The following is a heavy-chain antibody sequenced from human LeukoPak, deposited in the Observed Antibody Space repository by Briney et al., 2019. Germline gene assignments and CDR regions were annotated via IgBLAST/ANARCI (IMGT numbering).Heavy chain of an antibody. Sequence: GGSQRLSCAASGFAFSSYAMSWVRQAPGKGLEWVSAISGSGGSTYYADSVKGRFTISRDNSKNTLYLQMNSLRAEDTAVYYCAKYSSSWYVAAFDYWGQGTLVTVSS. D-gene: IGHD6-13*01. CDR1: GFAFSSYA. V-gene: IGHV3-23*01. CDR2: ISGSGGST. CDR3: AKYSSSWYVAAFDY. J-gene: IGHJ4*02.